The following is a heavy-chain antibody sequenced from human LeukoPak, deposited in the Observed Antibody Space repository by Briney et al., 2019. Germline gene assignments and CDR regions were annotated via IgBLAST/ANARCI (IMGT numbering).Heavy chain of an antibody. CDR3: ARELVAGNYYYYGMDV. J-gene: IGHJ6*02. CDR2: ISSSSSAI. V-gene: IGHV3-48*01. CDR1: GFTSSSYS. D-gene: IGHD6-19*01. Sequence: PGGSLRLSCAASGFTSSSYSMNWVRQAPGKGLEWVSYISSSSSAIYYADSVKGRFTISRDNSKNTLYLQMNSLRAEDTAVYYCARELVAGNYYYYGMDVWGQGTTVTVSS.